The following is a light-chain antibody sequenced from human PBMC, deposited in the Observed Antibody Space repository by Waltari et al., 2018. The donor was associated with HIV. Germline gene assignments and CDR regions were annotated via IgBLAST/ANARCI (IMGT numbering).Light chain of an antibody. CDR2: DND. V-gene: IGLV1-51*01. CDR3: GTWDSSLNAGV. Sequence: QSMLTPKTSVSAAPGQKVTISCSRSSSNLGNDFVSWYQHLPGAAPKLVIYDNDNRPSGIPDRFSGSKSGASATLVITELQTGDEGDYYCGTWDSSLNAGVFGGGTKLTVL. CDR1: SSNLGNDF. J-gene: IGLJ3*02.